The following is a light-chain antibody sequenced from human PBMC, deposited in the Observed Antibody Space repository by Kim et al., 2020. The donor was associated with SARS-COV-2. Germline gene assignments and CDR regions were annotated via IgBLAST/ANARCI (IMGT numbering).Light chain of an antibody. V-gene: IGLV1-47*01. Sequence: GQRVTFSCSGRSSNIGQNNVYWYQQVPGTAPKLLIYRNDQRPSGVPDRFSGSKSGTLASLAISGLRSEDEADYYCSGWDDNLGGTVFGGGTQLTVL. CDR3: SGWDDNLGGTV. J-gene: IGLJ3*02. CDR2: RND. CDR1: SSNIGQNN.